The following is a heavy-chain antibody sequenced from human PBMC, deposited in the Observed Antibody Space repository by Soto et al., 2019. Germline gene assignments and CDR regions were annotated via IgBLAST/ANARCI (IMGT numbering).Heavy chain of an antibody. V-gene: IGHV4-39*01. CDR3: ARRPSDYFDY. J-gene: IGHJ4*02. Sequence: QLQLQESGPGLVKPSETLSLTCTVSGGSISSSSYYWGWIPQPPGKGLEWIGSIYYSGSTYYNPSLKSRVTISVDTSKNQFSLKLSSVTAADTAVYYCARRPSDYFDYWGQGTLVTVSS. CDR1: GGSISSSSYY. CDR2: IYYSGST.